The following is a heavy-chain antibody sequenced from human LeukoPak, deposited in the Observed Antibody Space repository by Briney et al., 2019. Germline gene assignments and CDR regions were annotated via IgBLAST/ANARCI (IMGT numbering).Heavy chain of an antibody. V-gene: IGHV4-4*07. CDR1: GGSISSYY. D-gene: IGHD5-24*01. CDR3: ARGMGRWLQLRGNAFDI. Sequence: PSETLSLTCTVSGGSISSYYWTWIRQPAGKGLEWIGRFYSTGSTNYNPSLKSRVTMSVDTSKNQFSLKLSSVTAADTAVYYCARGMGRWLQLRGNAFDIWGQGTMVTVSS. J-gene: IGHJ3*02. CDR2: FYSTGST.